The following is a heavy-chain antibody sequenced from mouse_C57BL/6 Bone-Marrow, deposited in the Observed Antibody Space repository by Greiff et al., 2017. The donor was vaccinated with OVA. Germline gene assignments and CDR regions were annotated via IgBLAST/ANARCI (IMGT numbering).Heavy chain of an antibody. J-gene: IGHJ4*01. CDR3: ARKDYGNYDAMDY. Sequence: QVQLQQPGAELVMPGASVKLSCKASGYTFTSYWMHWVKQRPGQGLEWIGEIDPSDSYTNYNQKFKGKSTLTVDKSSSTAYMQLSSLTSEDSAVYDCARKDYGNYDAMDYWGQGTSVTVSS. V-gene: IGHV1-69*01. CDR1: GYTFTSYW. CDR2: IDPSDSYT. D-gene: IGHD2-1*01.